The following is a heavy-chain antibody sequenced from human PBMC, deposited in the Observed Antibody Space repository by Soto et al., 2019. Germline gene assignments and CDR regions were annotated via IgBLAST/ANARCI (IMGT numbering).Heavy chain of an antibody. V-gene: IGHV3-33*01. CDR3: ARVSEGGSYYGGLDY. Sequence: VQLVESGGGVVQPGRSLRLSCAASGFTFSSYGMHWVRQAPGKGLEWVAVIWYDGNIKYYADSVKGRFTISRDNSKNTLFLQMNSLRAEDTAVYYCARVSEGGSYYGGLDYWGQGTLVTVSS. CDR2: IWYDGNIK. J-gene: IGHJ4*02. D-gene: IGHD1-26*01. CDR1: GFTFSSYG.